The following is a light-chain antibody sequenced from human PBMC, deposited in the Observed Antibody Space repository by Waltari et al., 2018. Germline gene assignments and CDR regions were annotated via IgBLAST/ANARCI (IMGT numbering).Light chain of an antibody. V-gene: IGLV2-8*01. Sequence: QSALTQFPSASGSPGQSVTISCTGTSSDVGGYNYVSWYQQQPGKAPKLMIYEVSKRPSGVPDRFSGSKSGNTASLTVSGLQAEDEADYYCSSYAGSNNFVFGTGTKVTVL. CDR3: SSYAGSNNFV. CDR2: EVS. J-gene: IGLJ1*01. CDR1: SSDVGGYNY.